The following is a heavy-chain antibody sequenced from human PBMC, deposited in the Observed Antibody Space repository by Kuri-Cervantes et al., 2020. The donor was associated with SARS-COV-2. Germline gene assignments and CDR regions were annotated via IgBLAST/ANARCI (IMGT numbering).Heavy chain of an antibody. CDR2: INPNSGGT. CDR3: ARVGPLRYSSSWEHDY. D-gene: IGHD6-13*01. Sequence: ASVKDSCKASGYTFTGYYMHWVRQAPGQGLEWMGWINPNSGGTNYAQKFQGRVTMTRDTSISTAYMELSRLRSDDTAVYYCARVGPLRYSSSWEHDYWGQGTLVTVSS. V-gene: IGHV1-2*02. J-gene: IGHJ4*02. CDR1: GYTFTGYY.